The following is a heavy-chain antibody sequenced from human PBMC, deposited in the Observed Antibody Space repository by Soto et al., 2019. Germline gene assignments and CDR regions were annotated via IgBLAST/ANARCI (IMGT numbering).Heavy chain of an antibody. CDR3: AREIATTGLYYFDY. CDR1: GGSISSGGYS. CDR2: IYHSGST. J-gene: IGHJ4*02. V-gene: IGHV4-30-2*01. Sequence: TLSLTCAVSGGSISSGGYSWSWIRQPPGKGLEWIGYIYHSGSTYADSVKGRFTISRDSAKNTMYLQVHSLRAEDTAVYYCAREIATTGLYYFDYWGQGTLVTVSS. D-gene: IGHD6-13*01.